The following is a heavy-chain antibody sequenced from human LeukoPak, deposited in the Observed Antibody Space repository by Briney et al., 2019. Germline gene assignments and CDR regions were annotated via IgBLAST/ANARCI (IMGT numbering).Heavy chain of an antibody. CDR2: INPNSGGT. CDR3: ATDLAVANAFDI. CDR1: GYTFTGYY. Sequence: GASVKVSCKASGYTFTGYYMHWVRQAPGQGLEWMGWINPNSGGTNYAQKFQGRVTMTRDTSISKAYMELSRLRSDDTAVYYCATDLAVANAFDIWGQGTMVTVSS. D-gene: IGHD6-19*01. J-gene: IGHJ3*02. V-gene: IGHV1-2*02.